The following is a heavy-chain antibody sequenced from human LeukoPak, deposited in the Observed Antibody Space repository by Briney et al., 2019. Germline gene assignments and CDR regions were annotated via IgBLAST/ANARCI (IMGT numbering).Heavy chain of an antibody. CDR3: ARGFRLSAIEDWFDP. CDR1: GGTFSSYA. J-gene: IGHJ5*02. CDR2: IIPIFGTA. Sequence: ASVKVSCKASGGTFSSYAISWVRQAPGQGLEWMGGIIPIFGTANYAQKFQGRVTITADESTSTAYMELSSLRSEDTAVYYCARGFRLSAIEDWFDPWGQGTLVTVSS. D-gene: IGHD2-2*02. V-gene: IGHV1-69*01.